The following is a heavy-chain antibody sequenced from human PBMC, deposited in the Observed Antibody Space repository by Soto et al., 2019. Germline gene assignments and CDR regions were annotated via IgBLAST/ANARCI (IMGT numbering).Heavy chain of an antibody. V-gene: IGHV3-53*01. Sequence: XGSLRLSCAASGFTVSTNSVSWVRQAPGKGLECVAFIYNSDTTYYVDTVKGRFTISRDSSKNTLYLQMNSMRAEDTAVYYCARGRGYYDTRGYSGYYFDYWGQGILVTVSS. CDR1: GFTVSTNS. CDR2: IYNSDTT. J-gene: IGHJ4*02. D-gene: IGHD3-22*01. CDR3: ARGRGYYDTRGYSGYYFDY.